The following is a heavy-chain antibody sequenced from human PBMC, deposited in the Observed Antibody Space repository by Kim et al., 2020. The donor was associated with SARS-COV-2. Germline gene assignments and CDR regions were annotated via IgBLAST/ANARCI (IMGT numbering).Heavy chain of an antibody. J-gene: IGHJ4*02. Sequence: GGSLRLSCAASGFTFDDYGMSWVRQAPGKGLEWVSGINWNGGSTGYADSVKGRFTISRDNAKNSLYLQMNSLRAEDTALYHCARGIAAAGTAGRRGWGGSYLDFDYWGQGTLVTVSS. CDR3: ARGIAAAGTAGRRGWGGSYLDFDY. D-gene: IGHD6-13*01. V-gene: IGHV3-20*01. CDR2: INWNGGST. CDR1: GFTFDDYG.